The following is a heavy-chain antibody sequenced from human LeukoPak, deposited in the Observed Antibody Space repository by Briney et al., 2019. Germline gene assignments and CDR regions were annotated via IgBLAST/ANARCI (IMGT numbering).Heavy chain of an antibody. CDR2: IYYSGST. Sequence: SETLSLTCTVSGGSISSYYWSWIRQPPGKGLEWIGYIYYSGSTNYNPSLKSRVTISVDTSKNQFSLKLSSVTAADTAVYYCAREGYSSGWPVNYFDYWGQGTLVTVSS. CDR3: AREGYSSGWPVNYFDY. CDR1: GGSISSYY. D-gene: IGHD6-19*01. J-gene: IGHJ4*02. V-gene: IGHV4-59*01.